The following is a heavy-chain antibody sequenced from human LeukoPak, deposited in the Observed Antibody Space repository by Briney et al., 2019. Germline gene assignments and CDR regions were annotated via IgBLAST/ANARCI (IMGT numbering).Heavy chain of an antibody. CDR2: ISGRGGST. J-gene: IGHJ4*02. V-gene: IGHV3-23*01. Sequence: GGSLRLSCAASGFTFTTYAMSWVRQAPGKGLEWVSAISGRGGSTYYADSVKGRFTISRDNAKNSLYLQINSLRDDDTAVYYCVRDFGLLWLGDHFDYWGQGTLVTVSS. CDR1: GFTFTTYA. D-gene: IGHD3-10*01. CDR3: VRDFGLLWLGDHFDY.